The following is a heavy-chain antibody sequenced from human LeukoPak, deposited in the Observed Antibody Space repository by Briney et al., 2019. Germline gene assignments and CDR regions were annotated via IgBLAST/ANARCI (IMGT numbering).Heavy chain of an antibody. J-gene: IGHJ4*02. CDR3: ARSYGLEADY. CDR1: GYTFTGYG. CDR2: IAAYNGLT. D-gene: IGHD3-16*02. Sequence: GASVNVSCKASGYTFTGYGIAWVRQAPGEGLELVGWIAAYNGLTNYAQNLQDRLTLTRDTSTTTAFMELRNLTSDDTAIYFCARSYGLEADYWGRGTLVTVSS. V-gene: IGHV1-18*01.